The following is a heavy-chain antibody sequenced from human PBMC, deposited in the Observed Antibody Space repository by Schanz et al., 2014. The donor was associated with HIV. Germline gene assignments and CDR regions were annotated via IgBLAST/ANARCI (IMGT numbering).Heavy chain of an antibody. V-gene: IGHV1-46*01. CDR2: INTSGGGT. Sequence: QLVQSGAEVKKPGASVRVSCKASGYSFTSSFIHWVRQAPGQGLEWMAVINTSGGGTSDALQGRVAVTRDTSTSTVYMDLRNLRFEDTAVYYCANSGYCTNGICYTRGDGMDVWGQGTTVTVSS. CDR3: ANSGYCTNGICYTRGDGMDV. J-gene: IGHJ6*02. CDR1: GYSFTSSF. D-gene: IGHD2-8*01.